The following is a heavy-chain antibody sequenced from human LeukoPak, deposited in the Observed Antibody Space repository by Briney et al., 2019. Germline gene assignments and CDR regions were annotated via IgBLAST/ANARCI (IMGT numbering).Heavy chain of an antibody. Sequence: GGSLRLSCAASGFTFSSYSMNWVRQAPGKGLEWVSSISSSSSYIYYADSVKGRFTISRDNAKNSLYLQMNSLRAEDTAVYYCARDSRYFDWLRENAFDIWGQGTMVTVSS. CDR2: ISSSSSYI. CDR1: GFTFSSYS. V-gene: IGHV3-21*01. CDR3: ARDSRYFDWLRENAFDI. D-gene: IGHD3-9*01. J-gene: IGHJ3*02.